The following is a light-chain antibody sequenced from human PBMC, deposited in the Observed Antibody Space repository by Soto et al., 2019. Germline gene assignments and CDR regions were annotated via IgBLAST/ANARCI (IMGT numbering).Light chain of an antibody. J-gene: IGLJ1*01. CDR1: SSNIGNNY. CDR3: GTWDSSLSAGGV. V-gene: IGLV1-51*01. Sequence: SVLTQPPSGSAAPGQKVTISCSGSSSNIGNNYVSWYQQLPGTAPKLLIYDNNKRPSGIPDRFSGSKSGTSATLGITGHQTGDEADYYCGTWDSSLSAGGVFGTGTKVTVL. CDR2: DNN.